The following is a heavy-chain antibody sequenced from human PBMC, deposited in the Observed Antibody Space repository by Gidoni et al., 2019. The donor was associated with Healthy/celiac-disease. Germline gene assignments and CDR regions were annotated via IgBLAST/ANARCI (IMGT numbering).Heavy chain of an antibody. CDR2: IYYSGST. CDR3: ARENGDYVFYYYYYMDV. J-gene: IGHJ6*03. Sequence: DGLAWIGSIYYSGSTYYNPSLKSRVTISVDTSKNQFSLKLSSVTAADTAVYYCARENGDYVFYYYYYMDVWGKGTTVTVSS. D-gene: IGHD4-17*01. V-gene: IGHV4-39*02.